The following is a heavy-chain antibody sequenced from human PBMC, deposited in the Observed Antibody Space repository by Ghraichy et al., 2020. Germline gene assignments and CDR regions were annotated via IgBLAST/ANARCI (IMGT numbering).Heavy chain of an antibody. D-gene: IGHD2-2*02. CDR1: GFSFSGYW. Sequence: GGSLRLSCAASGFSFSGYWMHWVRHSPGKGLVWVSRINSDGSSTNYADSVKGRFTTSRDNAKNTVYLQMNSLRAEDTAGYYCARSGGYCRSTSCYTWGAYYYNGLDVWGHGTTVTVSS. V-gene: IGHV3-74*01. CDR3: ARSGGYCRSTSCYTWGAYYYNGLDV. CDR2: INSDGSST. J-gene: IGHJ6*02.